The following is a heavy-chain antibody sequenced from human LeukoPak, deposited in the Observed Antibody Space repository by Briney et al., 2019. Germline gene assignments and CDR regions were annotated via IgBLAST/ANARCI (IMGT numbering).Heavy chain of an antibody. CDR3: AKDSRGWLTYGMDV. V-gene: IGHV1-24*01. D-gene: IGHD4/OR15-4a*01. CDR1: GYTLTELS. Sequence: ASVKVSCKVSGYTLTELSMHWVRQAPGKGLEWMGGFDPEDGETIYAQKFQGRATMTEDTSTDTAYMELSSLRAEDTALYYCAKDSRGWLTYGMDVWGQGTTVTVSS. CDR2: FDPEDGET. J-gene: IGHJ6*02.